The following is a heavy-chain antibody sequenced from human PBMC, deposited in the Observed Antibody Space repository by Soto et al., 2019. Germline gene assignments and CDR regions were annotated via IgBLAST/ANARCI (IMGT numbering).Heavy chain of an antibody. CDR2: ISSSSSYI. J-gene: IGHJ4*02. CDR3: ARSLPVPGIAAAGPFDY. D-gene: IGHD6-13*01. CDR1: GFTFSSYS. V-gene: IGHV3-21*01. Sequence: GGSLRLSCAASGFTFSSYSMNWVRQAPGKGLEWVSSISSSSSYIYYADSVKGRFTISRDNAKNSLYLQMNSLRAEDTAVYYCARSLPVPGIAAAGPFDYWGQGTLVTVS.